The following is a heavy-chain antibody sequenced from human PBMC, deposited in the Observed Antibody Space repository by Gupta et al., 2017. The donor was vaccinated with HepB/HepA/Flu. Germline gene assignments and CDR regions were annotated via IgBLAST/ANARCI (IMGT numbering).Heavy chain of an antibody. CDR1: RGILRNYA. J-gene: IGHJ4*02. CDR3: ATDHTSYYFDY. V-gene: IGHV1-69*01. D-gene: IGHD2/OR15-2a*01. Sequence: QLQLVQSGAEVKKPGSSVKVSCTASRGILRNYAITWVRQAPGQGLEWMGGIIPISATTPYSQKFRGRLTISAAGSTSTAYMELSSLRSEDTAIYFCATDHTSYYFDYWGQGTLVTVSS. CDR2: IIPISATT.